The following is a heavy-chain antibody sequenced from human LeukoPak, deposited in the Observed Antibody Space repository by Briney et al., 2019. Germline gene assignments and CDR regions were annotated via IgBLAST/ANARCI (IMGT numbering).Heavy chain of an antibody. CDR2: ISSSSSTI. CDR3: ARDPRHGSYGDRWFDP. D-gene: IGHD1-26*01. J-gene: IGHJ5*02. V-gene: IGHV3-48*01. Sequence: GGSLRLSCAASGFTFSSYSMNWVRQAPGKGLEWVSYISSSSSTIYCADSVKGRFTISRDNAKNSLYLQMNSLRAEDTAVYYCARDPRHGSYGDRWFDPWGQGTLVTVSS. CDR1: GFTFSSYS.